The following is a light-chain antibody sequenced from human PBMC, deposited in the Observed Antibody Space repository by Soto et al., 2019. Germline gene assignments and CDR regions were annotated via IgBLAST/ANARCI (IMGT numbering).Light chain of an antibody. CDR1: SSDIGAYDY. J-gene: IGLJ1*01. CDR2: EGN. Sequence: QSVQTQPASLAGVPGQSITISCTGTSSDIGAYDYVSWFQQHPGKAPKLMISEGNNRPSGVSNRFSGSKSGNTAYLTISGLQVEDEAEYFCFSVTTTSTHVFGTGTKVTVL. CDR3: FSVTTTSTHV. V-gene: IGLV2-14*01.